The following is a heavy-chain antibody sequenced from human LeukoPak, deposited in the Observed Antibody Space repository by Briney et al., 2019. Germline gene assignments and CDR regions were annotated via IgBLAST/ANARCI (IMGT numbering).Heavy chain of an antibody. CDR2: ISSSSDYI. J-gene: IGHJ6*02. CDR3: ARSRSVSNYKGMDV. D-gene: IGHD5/OR15-5a*01. V-gene: IGHV3-21*01. CDR1: GFTFSDYS. Sequence: GGSLRLSCPASGFTFSDYSMSWVRQAPGKGLEWVSSISSSSDYIYYAGSVKGRFTISRGNARNSLYLQMNSLRAEDTAVYYCARSRSVSNYKGMDVWGQGTTVTVSS.